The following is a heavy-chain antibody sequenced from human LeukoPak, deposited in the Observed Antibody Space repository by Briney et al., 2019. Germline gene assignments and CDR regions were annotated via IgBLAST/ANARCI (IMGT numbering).Heavy chain of an antibody. CDR2: IYYSGST. V-gene: IGHV4-59*01. D-gene: IGHD5-18*01. CDR3: ARGGYRNYYYYYMDV. CDR1: GGSISSYY. Sequence: SETLSLTCTVSGGSISSYYWSWIRQPPGKGLEWIGYIYYSGSTNYNPSLKSRVTISVDTSKKQFSLKLTSVTVADTAVYYCARGGYRNYYYYYMDVWGKGTTVTISS. J-gene: IGHJ6*03.